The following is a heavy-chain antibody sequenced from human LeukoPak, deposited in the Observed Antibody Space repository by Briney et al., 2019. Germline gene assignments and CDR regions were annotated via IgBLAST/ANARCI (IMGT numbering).Heavy chain of an antibody. D-gene: IGHD3-22*01. J-gene: IGHJ1*01. Sequence: GGSLRLSCAASGFTFSTYWRHWVRQAPGKGLVWVSRIKSDGGTNYADSVKGRFTISRDNAKKPVSLQMNSLRPVDPGVYYCARAPSEIGGYYPEYFRHWGQGTLVTVSS. CDR2: IKSDGGT. CDR3: ARAPSEIGGYYPEYFRH. V-gene: IGHV3-74*01. CDR1: GFTFSTYW.